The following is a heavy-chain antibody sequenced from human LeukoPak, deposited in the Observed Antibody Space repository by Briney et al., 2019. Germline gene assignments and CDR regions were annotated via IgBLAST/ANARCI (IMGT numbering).Heavy chain of an antibody. Sequence: ASVKVSCKASGYTFTSNGISWVRQAPGQGLEWMGWISAYNGNTNYAQKLQGRVTMTTDTSTSTAYMELRSLRSDDTAVYYCARGQYSSSWYSGYYYYYMDVWGKGTTVTTSS. CDR3: ARGQYSSSWYSGYYYYYMDV. CDR2: ISAYNGNT. CDR1: GYTFTSNG. V-gene: IGHV1-18*01. D-gene: IGHD6-13*01. J-gene: IGHJ6*03.